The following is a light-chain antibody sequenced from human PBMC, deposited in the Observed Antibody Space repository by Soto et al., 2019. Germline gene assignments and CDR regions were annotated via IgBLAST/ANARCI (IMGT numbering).Light chain of an antibody. J-gene: IGKJ3*01. CDR3: QQYGRSPGLFT. CDR2: GAS. V-gene: IGKV3-20*01. Sequence: EIVLPQSPGTLSLSPGERATLSCRASQSVSSNYLAWYQQKPGRAPRLLIYGASSRATGIPDRFSGSGSGTDFTLTISRLEPEDFAVYYCQQYGRSPGLFTFGPGTRWIS. CDR1: QSVSSNY.